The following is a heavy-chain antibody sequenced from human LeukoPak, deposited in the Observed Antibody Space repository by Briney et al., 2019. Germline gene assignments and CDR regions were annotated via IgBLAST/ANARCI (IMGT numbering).Heavy chain of an antibody. V-gene: IGHV4-59*01. CDR3: ARASITMVRGVIITGSYYFDY. Sequence: SETLSLTCSVSGYSISTAYYWGWIRQPPGKGLEWIGYIYYSGSTNYNPSLKSRVTISVDTSKNQFSLKLSSVTAADTAVYYCARASITMVRGVIITGSYYFDYWGQGTLVTVSS. D-gene: IGHD3-10*01. J-gene: IGHJ4*02. CDR1: GYSISTAYY. CDR2: IYYSGST.